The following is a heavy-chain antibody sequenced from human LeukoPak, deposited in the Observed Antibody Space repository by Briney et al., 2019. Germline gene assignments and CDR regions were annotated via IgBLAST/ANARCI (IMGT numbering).Heavy chain of an antibody. Sequence: PGGSLRLSCAASGFTFSSYSMNWVRQAPGKWLGWVSSISSSSSYIYYADSVKGRFTISRDNAKNSLYLQMNSLRAADTAVYYCAIDRRGIVGPDDYWGQGTLVTVSS. CDR2: ISSSSSYI. J-gene: IGHJ4*02. CDR1: GFTFSSYS. D-gene: IGHD1-26*01. CDR3: AIDRRGIVGPDDY. V-gene: IGHV3-21*01.